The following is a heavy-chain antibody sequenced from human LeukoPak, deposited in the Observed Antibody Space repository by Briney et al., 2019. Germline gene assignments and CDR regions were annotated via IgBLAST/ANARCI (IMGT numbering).Heavy chain of an antibody. CDR2: ISYDGSNQ. D-gene: IGHD3-9*01. V-gene: IGHV3-30-3*01. J-gene: IGHJ4*02. CDR3: ARVSVNILTAYADY. CDR1: GFIFSNYA. Sequence: GGSLRLSCAASGFIFSNYAMYWVRQAPGKGLEWAAFISYDGSNQYYADSVKGRFTISRDNSKNTLYLQMNSLRAEDTAVYYCARVSVNILTAYADYWGQGTLVSVSS.